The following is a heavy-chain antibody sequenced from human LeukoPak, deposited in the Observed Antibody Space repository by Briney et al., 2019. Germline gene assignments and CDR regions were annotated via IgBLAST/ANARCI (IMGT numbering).Heavy chain of an antibody. CDR3: ARTGYGRDYYGMDV. J-gene: IGHJ6*02. Sequence: SETLSLTCSVSGGSTSGSYWSWVRQPPGKGLQWIGYIHYTGSTDYNPSLKSRVTISVDTPKNQVSLRVTSVTAADTAVYYCARTGYGRDYYGMDVWGQGTTVTVSS. CDR1: GGSTSGSY. CDR2: IHYTGST. D-gene: IGHD1-26*01. V-gene: IGHV4-59*01.